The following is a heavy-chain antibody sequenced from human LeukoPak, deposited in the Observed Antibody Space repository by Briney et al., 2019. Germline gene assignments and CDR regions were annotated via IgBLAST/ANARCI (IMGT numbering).Heavy chain of an antibody. Sequence: PSQTLSLTCTVSGGSISSGSYYWSWIRQPAGKGLEWIGRIYTSGSTNYNPSLKSRVTISVDTSKNQFSLKLSSVTAADTAVYYCARSSSSRYGWFDPWGQGTLVTVSS. CDR2: IYTSGST. CDR1: GGSISSGSYY. CDR3: ARSSSSRYGWFDP. J-gene: IGHJ5*02. V-gene: IGHV4-61*02. D-gene: IGHD6-19*01.